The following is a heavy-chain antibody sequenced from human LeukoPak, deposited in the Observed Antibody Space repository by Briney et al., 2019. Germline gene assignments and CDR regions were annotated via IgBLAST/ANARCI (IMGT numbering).Heavy chain of an antibody. CDR3: GRHRGGDCCTGDLAC. CDR2: IYPGDSDT. V-gene: IGHV5-51*01. CDR1: GYSFTSSW. D-gene: IGHD2-21*02. J-gene: IGHJ4*02. Sequence: GESPKISCKASGYSFTSSWIGWVRQMPGKGLEWMGIIYPGDSDTRYSPSFQGQVTISADKSISTAYLQWSSLKASDTAMYYCGRHRGGDCCTGDLACWGQGTLVTVSS.